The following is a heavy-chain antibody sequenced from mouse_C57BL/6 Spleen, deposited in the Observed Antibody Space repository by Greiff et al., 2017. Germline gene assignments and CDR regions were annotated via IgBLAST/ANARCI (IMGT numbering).Heavy chain of an antibody. CDR3: ARFTTVVEAYAMDY. CDR2: IYPGGGST. D-gene: IGHD1-1*01. V-gene: IGHV1-63*01. Sequence: VQLQESGAELVRPGTSVKMSCKASGYTFTNYCIGWAKQRPGHGLEWIGDIYPGGGSTNYTAQFKGTATLTADTSYSTAYLQFSSLTSEDSAIYYCARFTTVVEAYAMDYWGQGASVTVSS. J-gene: IGHJ4*01. CDR1: GYTFTNYC.